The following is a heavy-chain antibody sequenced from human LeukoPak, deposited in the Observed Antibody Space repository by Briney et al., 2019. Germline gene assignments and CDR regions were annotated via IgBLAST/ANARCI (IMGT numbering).Heavy chain of an antibody. CDR1: GGSISSSSYY. CDR3: ARDGFDYYGSGSTFDI. J-gene: IGHJ3*02. CDR2: IYTSGST. D-gene: IGHD3-10*01. V-gene: IGHV4-39*07. Sequence: SETLSLTCTVSGGSISSSSYYWGWIRQPPGKGLEWIGRIYTSGSTNYNPSLKSRVTMSVDTSKNQFSLKLSSVTAADTAVYYCARDGFDYYGSGSTFDIWGQGTMVTVSS.